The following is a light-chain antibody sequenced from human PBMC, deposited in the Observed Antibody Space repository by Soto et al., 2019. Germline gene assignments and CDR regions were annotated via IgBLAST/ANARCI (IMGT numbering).Light chain of an antibody. CDR3: SSYTSSSTSNYV. CDR2: EVS. Sequence: QSVLTQPASVSGSPGQSITISCTGTSSDVGGYNYVSWYQQHPGKAPKLMIYEVSNRPSGVSNRFSGSKSGNTASLTNSGLQAEDEADYYCSSYTSSSTSNYVFGTGTKVTVL. CDR1: SSDVGGYNY. J-gene: IGLJ1*01. V-gene: IGLV2-14*01.